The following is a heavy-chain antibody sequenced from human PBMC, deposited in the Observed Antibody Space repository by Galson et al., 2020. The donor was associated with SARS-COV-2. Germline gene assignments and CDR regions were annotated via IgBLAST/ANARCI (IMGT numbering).Heavy chain of an antibody. Sequence: GGSLRLSCAASGFPFSSYEMNWLRQAPGKGLEWISYISSGYITYYADSVKGRFTISRDNAKNSLYLQMDSLSVEDTAIYYCAREEGYSTGAHGGHGSLVTVSS. CDR2: ISSGYIT. J-gene: IGHJ4*01. V-gene: IGHV3-48*03. D-gene: IGHD2-8*02. CDR1: GFPFSSYE. CDR3: AREEGYSTGAH.